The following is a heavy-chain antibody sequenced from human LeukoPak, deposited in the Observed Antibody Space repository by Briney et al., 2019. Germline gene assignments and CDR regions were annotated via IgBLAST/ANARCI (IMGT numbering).Heavy chain of an antibody. Sequence: HPGGSLRLSCAVSGFTFSSYAMSWVRQAPGKGLEWVSAISGSGGSTYYADSVRGRFTISRDESKNALYLQMNSLRAEDTAVYYCATVNWNCARGWGQGTLVTVSS. J-gene: IGHJ4*02. V-gene: IGHV3-23*01. CDR2: ISGSGGST. CDR3: ATVNWNCARG. D-gene: IGHD1-7*01. CDR1: GFTFSSYA.